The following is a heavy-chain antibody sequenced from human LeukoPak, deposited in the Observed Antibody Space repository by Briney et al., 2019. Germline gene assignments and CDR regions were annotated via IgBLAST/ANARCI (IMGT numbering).Heavy chain of an antibody. V-gene: IGHV3-48*03. D-gene: IGHD2-8*02. CDR3: ARFYGWRFDY. J-gene: IGHJ4*02. CDR2: ISSSGSTI. Sequence: PGGSLRLSCTAPGFTFSSYEMNWVRQAPGKGLEWVSYISSSGSTIYYADSVQGRFTISRDNAKNSLYLQMNSLRAEDTAVYYCARFYGWRFDYWGQGTLVTVSS. CDR1: GFTFSSYE.